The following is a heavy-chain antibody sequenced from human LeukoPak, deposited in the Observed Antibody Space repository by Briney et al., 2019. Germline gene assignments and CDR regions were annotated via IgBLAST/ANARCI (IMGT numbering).Heavy chain of an antibody. CDR3: AREDIVATSPYYYYYGMDV. D-gene: IGHD5-12*01. J-gene: IGHJ6*02. Sequence: GGSLRLSCAASGFTFSSYGMHWVRQAPGKGLEWVAVIWYDGSNKYYADSVKGRFTISRDNSKNTLYLQMNSLRAEDTAVYYCAREDIVATSPYYYYYGMDVWGQGPRSPSP. CDR1: GFTFSSYG. CDR2: IWYDGSNK. V-gene: IGHV3-33*01.